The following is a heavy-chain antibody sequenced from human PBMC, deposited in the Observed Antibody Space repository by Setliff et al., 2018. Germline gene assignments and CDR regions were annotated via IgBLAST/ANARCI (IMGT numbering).Heavy chain of an antibody. CDR3: ARWNGSGYFYY. V-gene: IGHV1-69*11. J-gene: IGHJ4*02. Sequence: SVKVSCKVSGGAFSNYGLSWVRQAPGQGLLWMGRIIPILGTTNYAQNFQGRVSITADESTRTAYMELSSLTFEDTAVCYCARWNGSGYFYYWGQGTWVTVSS. CDR1: GGAFSNYG. D-gene: IGHD3-3*01. CDR2: IIPILGTT.